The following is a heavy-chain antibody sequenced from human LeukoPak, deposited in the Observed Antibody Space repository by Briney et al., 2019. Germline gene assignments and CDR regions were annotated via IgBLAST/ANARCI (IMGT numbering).Heavy chain of an antibody. Sequence: PSETLSLTCAVSGYSISSGYYWSWIRQPAGKGLEWIGRIYTSGSTNYNPSLKSRVTISVDTSKNQFSLKLSSVTGADKAVYYCARWSCSSTSCYHGYFQHWGQGTLVTVSS. CDR1: GYSISSGYY. V-gene: IGHV4-61*02. CDR2: IYTSGST. J-gene: IGHJ1*01. CDR3: ARWSCSSTSCYHGYFQH. D-gene: IGHD2-2*01.